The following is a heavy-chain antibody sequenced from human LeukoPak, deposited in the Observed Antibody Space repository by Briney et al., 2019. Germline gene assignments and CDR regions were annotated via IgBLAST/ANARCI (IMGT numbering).Heavy chain of an antibody. V-gene: IGHV1-8*01. CDR3: ARGTRYYGSGSYYTYDY. CDR1: GYTFTSYD. Sequence: ASVKVSCKASGYTFTSYDINWVRQATGQGLEWMGWMNPNSGNTGYAQKLQGRVTMTRNTSISTAYMELSSLRSEDTAVYYCARGTRYYGSGSYYTYDYWGQGTLVTVSS. CDR2: MNPNSGNT. D-gene: IGHD3-10*01. J-gene: IGHJ4*02.